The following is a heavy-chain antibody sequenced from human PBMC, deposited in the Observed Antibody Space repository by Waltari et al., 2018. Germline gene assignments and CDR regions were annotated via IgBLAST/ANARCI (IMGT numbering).Heavy chain of an antibody. CDR2: INPNSGGT. Sequence: QVQLVQSGAEVKKPGASVKVSCKASGYTFTGYYMHWVRQAPGQGLEWMGWINPNSGGTNYAQKFQGRATVTRNTSISTAYMELSRLISDDTAVYYCARGLSGSYHTPIGYWGQGTLVTVSS. V-gene: IGHV1-2*02. J-gene: IGHJ4*01. CDR3: ARGLSGSYHTPIGY. CDR1: GYTFTGYY. D-gene: IGHD1-26*01.